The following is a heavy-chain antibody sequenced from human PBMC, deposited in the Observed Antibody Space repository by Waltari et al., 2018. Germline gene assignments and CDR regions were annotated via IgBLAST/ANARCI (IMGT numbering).Heavy chain of an antibody. CDR1: GGSISSYY. D-gene: IGHD6-19*01. J-gene: IGHJ4*02. CDR2: IYYSGST. Sequence: QVQLQESGPGLVKPSETLSLPCTVSGGSISSYYWSWIRQPPGKGLEWIGYIYYSGSTNYNPSLKSRVTISVDTSKNQFSLKLSSVTAADTAVYYCARAGIAVASHVDYWGQGTLVTVSS. V-gene: IGHV4-59*01. CDR3: ARAGIAVASHVDY.